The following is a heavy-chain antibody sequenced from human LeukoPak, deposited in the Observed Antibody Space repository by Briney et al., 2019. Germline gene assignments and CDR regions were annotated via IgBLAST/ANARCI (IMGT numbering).Heavy chain of an antibody. J-gene: IGHJ5*02. V-gene: IGHV4-59*02. CDR2: IYHTGST. D-gene: IGHD3-10*01. CDR1: GGSVSDYY. Sequence: SETLSLTCTISGGSVSDYYWSWIRQSPGKGLEWIGYIYHTGSTSYSPSLKSRVTISADTSQNQFSLKLSSVTAADTAVYYCAKVGKGKSFGEVLKGRMKTNWFDPWGQGTLVTVSS. CDR3: AKVGKGKSFGEVLKGRMKTNWFDP.